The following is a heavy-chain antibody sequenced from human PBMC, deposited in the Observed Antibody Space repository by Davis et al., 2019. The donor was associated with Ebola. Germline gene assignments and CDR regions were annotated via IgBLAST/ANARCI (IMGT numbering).Heavy chain of an antibody. V-gene: IGHV4-30-4*01. J-gene: IGHJ5*02. CDR2: IYYSGST. CDR3: ARDRGPYNGFDP. CDR1: GGSISSGDYY. Sequence: SETLSLTCAVSGGSISSGDYYWSWIRQPPGKGLEWIGYIYYSGSTYYNPSLKSRVTISVDTSKNQFSLKLSSVTAADTAVYYCARDRGPYNGFDPWGQGTLVTVSS.